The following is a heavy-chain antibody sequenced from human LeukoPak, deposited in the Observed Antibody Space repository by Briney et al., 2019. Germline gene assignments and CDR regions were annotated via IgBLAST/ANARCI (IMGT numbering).Heavy chain of an antibody. D-gene: IGHD2-2*01. J-gene: IGHJ4*02. CDR1: GGTFSSYA. CDR2: IIPIFGTA. CDR3: ARATRLRPDCSSTSCYLLGPNY. Sequence: ASVKVSCKASGGTFSSYAISWVRQAPGQGLEWMGGIIPIFGTANYAQKFQGRVTITADKSTSTAYMELSSLRSEDTAVYYCARATRLRPDCSSTSCYLLGPNYRGQGTLVTVSS. V-gene: IGHV1-69*06.